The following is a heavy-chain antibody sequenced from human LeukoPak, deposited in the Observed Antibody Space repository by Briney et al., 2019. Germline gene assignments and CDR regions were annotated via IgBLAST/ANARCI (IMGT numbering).Heavy chain of an antibody. CDR1: GFTFGDYA. V-gene: IGHV3-23*01. Sequence: GGSLRLSCAASGFTFGDYARHWVRQAPGKGLEWVSGISASGANTYYADSVKGRFTISRDNSKNTLSLQVNSLRAEDTAVYYCTKGQAVAGTTFDSWGRGTLVTASS. CDR2: ISASGANT. J-gene: IGHJ4*02. D-gene: IGHD6-19*01. CDR3: TKGQAVAGTTFDS.